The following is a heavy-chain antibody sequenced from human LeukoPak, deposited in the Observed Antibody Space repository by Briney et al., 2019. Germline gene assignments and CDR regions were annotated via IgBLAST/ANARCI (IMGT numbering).Heavy chain of an antibody. Sequence: SETLSLTCTVSGGSVSSGSYYWSWIRQPPGKGLEWIGYIYYSGSTNYNPSLKSRVTISVDTSKNQFSLKLSSVTAADTAVYYCARFIAAAGFDYWGQGTLVTVSS. V-gene: IGHV4-61*01. CDR2: IYYSGST. CDR1: GGSVSSGSYY. D-gene: IGHD6-13*01. J-gene: IGHJ4*02. CDR3: ARFIAAAGFDY.